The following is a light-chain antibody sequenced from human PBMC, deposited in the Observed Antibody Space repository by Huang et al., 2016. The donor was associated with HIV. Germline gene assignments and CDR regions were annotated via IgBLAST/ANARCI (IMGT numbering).Light chain of an antibody. CDR1: QDVSIH. Sequence: DIQMTQSPSSLSASVGDRVTITCRTSQDVSIHLAWLQQKPGQAPKPLIFAASRLQTGAPSQFSGSGSGTHFTLTISSLQPEDFATYYCQQYNEYPYTFGQGTRLEIK. CDR2: AAS. CDR3: QQYNEYPYT. J-gene: IGKJ2*01. V-gene: IGKV1-16*02.